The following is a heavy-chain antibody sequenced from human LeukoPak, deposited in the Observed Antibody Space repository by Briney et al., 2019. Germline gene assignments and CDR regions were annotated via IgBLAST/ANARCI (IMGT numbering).Heavy chain of an antibody. CDR3: TTGKIYCSSCSDDY. J-gene: IGHJ4*02. D-gene: IGHD2-15*01. Sequence: ASVKVSYKVSGYTLTELSMHWVQQAPGKGLEWTGDFDPDDHEDGETIYAQKFQGRVTMTEDTSTDTAYMELSSLRSEDTAIYYCTTGKIYCSSCSDDYWGQGTLVTVSS. V-gene: IGHV1-24*01. CDR1: GYTLTELS. CDR2: FDPDDHEDGET.